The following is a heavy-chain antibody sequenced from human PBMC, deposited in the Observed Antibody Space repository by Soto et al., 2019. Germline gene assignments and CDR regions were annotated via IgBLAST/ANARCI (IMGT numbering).Heavy chain of an antibody. Sequence: PGGSLRLSCAASGFTFSSYYMSWVRQAPGKGLEWVSSINSSGSTIYYADSVKGRFTISRDNAKNSLYLQMNSLRAEDTAVYYCARDEGSTKVLRGVLPRATGMDVWGQGTTVTVSS. CDR3: ARDEGSTKVLRGVLPRATGMDV. V-gene: IGHV3-48*04. D-gene: IGHD3-10*01. CDR2: INSSGSTI. J-gene: IGHJ6*02. CDR1: GFTFSSYY.